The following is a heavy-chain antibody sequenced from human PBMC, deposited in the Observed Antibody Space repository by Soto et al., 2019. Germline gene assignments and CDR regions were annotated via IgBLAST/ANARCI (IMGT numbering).Heavy chain of an antibody. V-gene: IGHV4-61*01. CDR1: GGSVGSGSYY. CDR2: IYYSGST. J-gene: IGHJ4*02. CDR3: ARDAPAYSSGWYKRFDY. D-gene: IGHD6-19*01. Sequence: PSETLSLTCTVSGGSVGSGSYYWSWIRQPPGKGLEWIGYIYYSGSTNYNPSLKSRVTISVDTSKNQFSLKLSSVTAADTAVYYCARDAPAYSSGWYKRFDYWGQGTLVTVSS.